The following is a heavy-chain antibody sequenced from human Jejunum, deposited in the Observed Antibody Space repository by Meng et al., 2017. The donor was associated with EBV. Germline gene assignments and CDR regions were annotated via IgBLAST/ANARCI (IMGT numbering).Heavy chain of an antibody. V-gene: IGHV1-2*06. D-gene: IGHD3-22*01. Sequence: VELGQSGAGGKKPWASVKVSCKASGYTFTEYYRHWVRQAPGQGLQWIGRNNLNSGFSSYSRKFQGRVTLTRDTTTNTAYMELGGLESDDTAVYYCARSTLTGYYDRWFDPWGQGTLVTVSS. CDR2: NNLNSGFS. CDR1: GYTFTEYY. CDR3: ARSTLTGYYDRWFDP. J-gene: IGHJ5*02.